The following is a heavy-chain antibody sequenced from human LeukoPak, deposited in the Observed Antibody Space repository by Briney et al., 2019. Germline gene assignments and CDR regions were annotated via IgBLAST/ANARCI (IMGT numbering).Heavy chain of an antibody. CDR2: IYYSGTT. CDR3: AREVAAAGNWFDP. D-gene: IGHD6-13*01. Sequence: NPSETLSLTCTVSGGSISSSSYYWGWIRQPPGKGPEWIGSIYYSGTTYPNSSLKSRVTISVDTSKNQFSLKLSSVTAADTAVYYCAREVAAAGNWFDPWGQGTLVTVSS. J-gene: IGHJ5*02. CDR1: GGSISSSSYY. V-gene: IGHV4-39*07.